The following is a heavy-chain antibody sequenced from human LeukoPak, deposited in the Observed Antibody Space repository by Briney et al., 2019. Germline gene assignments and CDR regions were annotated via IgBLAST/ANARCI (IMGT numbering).Heavy chain of an antibody. CDR2: ISSSSSYI. CDR1: GFTFSSYS. J-gene: IGHJ6*04. D-gene: IGHD6-6*01. V-gene: IGHV3-21*01. Sequence: GGSLRLSCAASGFTFSSYSMNWVRQAPGKGLEWVSSISSSSSYIYYADSVKGRFTTSRDNAKNSLYLQMNSLRAEDTAAYYCASRHPVYADVWGKGTTVTVSS. CDR3: ASRHPVYADV.